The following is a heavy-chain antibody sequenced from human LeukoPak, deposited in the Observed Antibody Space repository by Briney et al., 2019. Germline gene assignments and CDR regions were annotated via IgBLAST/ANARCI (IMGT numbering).Heavy chain of an antibody. J-gene: IGHJ2*01. CDR2: IYHSGST. D-gene: IGHD3-22*01. CDR3: ARGPEITMIVVVITTHWNWYFDL. V-gene: IGHV4-38-2*01. Sequence: SETLSLTCAVSGYSISSGYYWGWIRQPPGKGLEWIGSIYHSGSTYYNPSLKSRVTISVDTSKNQFSLKLSSATAADTAVYYCARGPEITMIVVVITTHWNWYFDLWGRGTLVTVPS. CDR1: GYSISSGYY.